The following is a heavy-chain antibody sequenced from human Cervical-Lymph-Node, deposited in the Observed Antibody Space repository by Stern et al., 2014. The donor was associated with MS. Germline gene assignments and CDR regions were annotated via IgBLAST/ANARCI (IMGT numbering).Heavy chain of an antibody. D-gene: IGHD3-22*01. CDR2: IIPIFGTA. Sequence: QMQLVQSGAEVKKPGSSGKVSCKASGGTFSSYAISWVRQAPGQGLEWMGGIIPIFGTANYAQTFPGRGTINADESPTTDYMELSSLSSEDTGVYSCASEGNYCDSSGYLLSYGGQGTLVTVSS. J-gene: IGHJ4*02. CDR3: ASEGNYCDSSGYLLSY. V-gene: IGHV1-69*01. CDR1: GGTFSSYA.